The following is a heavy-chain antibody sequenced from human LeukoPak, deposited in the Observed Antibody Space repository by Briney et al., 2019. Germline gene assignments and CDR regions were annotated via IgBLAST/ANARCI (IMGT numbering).Heavy chain of an antibody. CDR2: IIPIFGTA. Sequence: ASVKVSCKASGYTFTSYAISWVRQAPGQGLEWMGGIIPIFGTANYAQKFQGRVTITADESTSTAYMELSSLRSEDTAVYYCAITDYYDSSGYYYVGGSQGYWGQGTLVTVSS. J-gene: IGHJ4*02. D-gene: IGHD3-22*01. V-gene: IGHV1-69*13. CDR3: AITDYYDSSGYYYVGGSQGY. CDR1: GYTFTSYA.